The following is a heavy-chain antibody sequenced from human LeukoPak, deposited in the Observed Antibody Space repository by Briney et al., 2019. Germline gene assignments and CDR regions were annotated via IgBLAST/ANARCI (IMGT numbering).Heavy chain of an antibody. J-gene: IGHJ4*02. Sequence: PSETLSLTCTVSGGSISSSSYYWGWIRQPPGKGLEWIGSIYYSGSTYYNPSLKSRVTISVDTSKNQFSLKLSSVTAADTAVYYCARTNWSPPSDYWGQGTLVTVSS. CDR3: ARTNWSPPSDY. CDR2: IYYSGST. D-gene: IGHD1-1*01. CDR1: GGSISSSSYY. V-gene: IGHV4-39*01.